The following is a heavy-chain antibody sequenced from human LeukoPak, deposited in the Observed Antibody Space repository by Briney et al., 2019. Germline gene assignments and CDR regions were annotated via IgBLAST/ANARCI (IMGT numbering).Heavy chain of an antibody. CDR1: GCMSNHF. D-gene: IGHD6-6*01. CDR3: ATRPAGNSGAAIVDF. V-gene: IGHV4-59*11. J-gene: IGHJ4*02. CDR2: IYDSRAT. Sequence: SETLSLTCTVFGCMSNHFLCCIRQPPGSGLAWVGDIYDSRATAYNTPPQSRVSTSADTSANQFSMKLSSVTTADTAVYYCATRPAGNSGAAIVDFWSRGTLVTVSS.